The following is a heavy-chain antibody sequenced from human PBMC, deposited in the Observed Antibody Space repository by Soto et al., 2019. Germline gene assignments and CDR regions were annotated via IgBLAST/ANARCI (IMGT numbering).Heavy chain of an antibody. CDR2: INHSGST. D-gene: IGHD1-1*01. V-gene: IGHV4-34*01. Sequence: SETLSLTCAVYGGSFSGYDWTWIRQPPGTGLEWIGEINHSGSTNYNPSLKSRVTISVDTSKNQFSLKLTSVTAADTAVYYCASDKITGLFDYWGQGTLVTVS. J-gene: IGHJ4*02. CDR1: GGSFSGYD. CDR3: ASDKITGLFDY.